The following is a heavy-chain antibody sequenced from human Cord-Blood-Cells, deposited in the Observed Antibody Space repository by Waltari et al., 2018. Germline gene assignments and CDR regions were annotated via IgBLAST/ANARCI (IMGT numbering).Heavy chain of an antibody. V-gene: IGHV3-7*01. J-gene: IGHJ4*02. Sequence: EVQLVESGGGLVQPGGSLRLSCAPSGFTFSSYVMSGVRQAPGKGLEWVANIKQDGSEKYYVDSVKGRFTISRDNAKNSLYLQMNSLRAEDTAVYYCARPYFDWSPFDYWGQGTLVTVSS. CDR3: ARPYFDWSPFDY. CDR2: IKQDGSEK. D-gene: IGHD3-9*01. CDR1: GFTFSSYV.